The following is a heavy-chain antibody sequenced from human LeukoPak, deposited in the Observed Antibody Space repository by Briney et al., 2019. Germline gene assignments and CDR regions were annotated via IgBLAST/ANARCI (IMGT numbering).Heavy chain of an antibody. J-gene: IGHJ4*02. Sequence: GGSLRLSCAASGFTFSNYDMHWVRQGKGKGLEWVSAIGTAGDTYYPSSVKGRFTISRENAKNSLYLQMNSLRAGDTAVYYCARSPASWGNFDYWGQGTLVSVSS. D-gene: IGHD3-16*01. CDR3: ARSPASWGNFDY. CDR2: IGTAGDT. V-gene: IGHV3-13*01. CDR1: GFTFSNYD.